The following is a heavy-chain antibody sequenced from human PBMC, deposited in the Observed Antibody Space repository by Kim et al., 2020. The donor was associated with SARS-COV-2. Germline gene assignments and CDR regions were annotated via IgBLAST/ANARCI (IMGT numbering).Heavy chain of an antibody. J-gene: IGHJ5*01. D-gene: IGHD3-3*01. V-gene: IGHV1-69*04. CDR2: VIPRAGVA. CDR3: ARDGHQRSAFHASPNNWFD. Sequence: SVKVSCKSSGGSFSSHVFSWVRQAPGQGLEWMGRVIPRAGVANYAQKFQDRVTITADISTSTAYMELRSLRSADTAVYYCARDGHQRSAFHASPNNWFD. CDR1: GGSFSSHV.